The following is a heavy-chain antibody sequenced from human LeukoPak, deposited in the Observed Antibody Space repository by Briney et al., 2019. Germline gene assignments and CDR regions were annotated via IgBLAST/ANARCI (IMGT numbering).Heavy chain of an antibody. V-gene: IGHV4-39*07. Sequence: SETLSLTCTVSGGSISSSSYYWGWIRQPPGKGLEWIGSIYYSGSTYYNPSLKSRVTMSVDTSKNQFSLKLNSVTAADTAVYYWGRGGKGWGIYYYSPFYWDVGGKGSPSPVSS. CDR2: IYYSGST. J-gene: IGHJ6*04. CDR3: GRGGKGWGIYYYSPFYWDV. CDR1: GGSISSSSYY. D-gene: IGHD3-10*01.